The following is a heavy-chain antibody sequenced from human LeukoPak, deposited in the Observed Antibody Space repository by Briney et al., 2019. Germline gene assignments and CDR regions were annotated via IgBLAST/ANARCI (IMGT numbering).Heavy chain of an antibody. CDR3: AKDDAWLQFED. CDR2: ISYDGSNN. V-gene: IGHV3-30*18. J-gene: IGHJ4*02. Sequence: PGGSLRLSCAASGFTFSSYGMHWVRPAPGKGLEWVALISYDGSNNYYADSVKGRFTISRDNSKNTLYLQMNSLRAEDTAVYYCAKDDAWLQFEDWGQGTLVTVSS. CDR1: GFTFSSYG. D-gene: IGHD5-24*01.